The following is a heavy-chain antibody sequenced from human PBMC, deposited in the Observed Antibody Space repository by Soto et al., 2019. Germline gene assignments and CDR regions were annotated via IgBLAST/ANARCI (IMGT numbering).Heavy chain of an antibody. J-gene: IGHJ4*02. CDR2: IYYSGST. CDR3: ARDLGDGYNYVPVY. Sequence: SETLSLTCTVSGGSISSYYWSWIRQPPGKGLEWIGYIYYSGSTNYNPSLKSRVTISVDTSKNQFSLKLSSVTAADTAVYYCARDLGDGYNYVPVYWGQGTLVTVSS. V-gene: IGHV4-59*01. CDR1: GGSISSYY. D-gene: IGHD5-12*01.